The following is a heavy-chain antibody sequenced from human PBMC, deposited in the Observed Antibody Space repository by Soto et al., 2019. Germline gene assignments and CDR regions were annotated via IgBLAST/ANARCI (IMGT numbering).Heavy chain of an antibody. CDR2: ISAYNGNT. Sequence: QVQLVQSGAEVKKPGASVKVSCKASGYTFTSYGISWVRQAPGQGLEWMGWISAYNGNTNYAQKLQGRVTMTTDTSTSTAYMEVRSLRSDDTAVYYCARDLDEDYYDSSGYPRFDYWGQGTLVTVSS. CDR3: ARDLDEDYYDSSGYPRFDY. D-gene: IGHD3-22*01. J-gene: IGHJ4*02. CDR1: GYTFTSYG. V-gene: IGHV1-18*01.